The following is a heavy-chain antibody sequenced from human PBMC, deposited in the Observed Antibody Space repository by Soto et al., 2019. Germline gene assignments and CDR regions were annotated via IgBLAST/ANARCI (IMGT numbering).Heavy chain of an antibody. CDR1: GGSVSSGGYF. Sequence: QVHLQESGPGLVKPSETLSLTCTVSGGSVSSGGYFWTWIRQPPGKGLEWIGFLYNTGTTNYNPSLKSRVTISVDTSKNQFFLKLSSVTAADTAVYYCARDRSYGYFDYWGQGTLVTVSS. CDR2: LYNTGTT. D-gene: IGHD3-16*01. CDR3: ARDRSYGYFDY. V-gene: IGHV4-61*08. J-gene: IGHJ4*02.